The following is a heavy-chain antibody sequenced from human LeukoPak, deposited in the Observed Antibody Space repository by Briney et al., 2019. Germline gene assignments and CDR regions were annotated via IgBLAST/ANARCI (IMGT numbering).Heavy chain of an antibody. CDR3: ARVVSIGYYAFDI. CDR2: IYSGGST. D-gene: IGHD3-22*01. J-gene: IGHJ3*02. V-gene: IGHV3-66*01. Sequence: HPGGSLRLSCAASGFTVSSNYMSWVRQAPGKGLEWVLVIYSGGSTYYADSVKGRFTISRDNSRNTLYLQMNSLRAEDTAVYYCARVVSIGYYAFDIWGRGTMVTVSS. CDR1: GFTVSSNY.